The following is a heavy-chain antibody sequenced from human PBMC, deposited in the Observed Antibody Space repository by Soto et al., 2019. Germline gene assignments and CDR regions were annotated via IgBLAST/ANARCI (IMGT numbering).Heavy chain of an antibody. V-gene: IGHV1-18*01. CDR3: ARGGWGYGEWWVAFET. CDR2: ISAYNGNT. D-gene: IGHD4-17*01. Sequence: QVQLVQSGAEVKKPGASVKVSCKASGYTFTSYGISWVRQAPGQGLEWMGWISAYNGNTNYAQKLQGRVTMTTDTATSTADRELRSLSSDDTAVYCWARGGWGYGEWWVAFETWGHGTMVTVSS. CDR1: GYTFTSYG. J-gene: IGHJ3*02.